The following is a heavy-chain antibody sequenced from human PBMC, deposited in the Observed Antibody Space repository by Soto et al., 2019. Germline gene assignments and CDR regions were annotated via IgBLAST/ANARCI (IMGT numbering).Heavy chain of an antibody. D-gene: IGHD2-15*01. V-gene: IGHV3-15*01. CDR1: GFTFSNAW. Sequence: EVQLVESGGGLVKPGGSLRLSCAASGFTFSNAWMSWVRQAPGKGLEWVGRIKSKTGGGTTDYAATVKGRFTISREDSIHQLYLQINSLKTYDTAVYYCTTVRKFVVVHDYYYMDVWGKGTTVTVSS. CDR2: IKSKTGGGTT. J-gene: IGHJ6*03. CDR3: TTVRKFVVVHDYYYMDV.